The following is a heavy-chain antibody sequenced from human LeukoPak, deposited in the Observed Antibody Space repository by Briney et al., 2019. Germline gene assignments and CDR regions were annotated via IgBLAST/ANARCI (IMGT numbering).Heavy chain of an antibody. J-gene: IGHJ4*02. V-gene: IGHV3-7*01. D-gene: IGHD1-1*01. CDR1: GFTFSSYW. Sequence: SGGSLRLSCAASGFTFSSYWMSWVRQAPGKGLEWVVNINQDGSEKYYVDSVKGRFTISRDNAKNSLSLQMNSLRAEDTAVYYCARGKTTSGMSAGYWGQGTLVTVSS. CDR3: ARGKTTSGMSAGY. CDR2: INQDGSEK.